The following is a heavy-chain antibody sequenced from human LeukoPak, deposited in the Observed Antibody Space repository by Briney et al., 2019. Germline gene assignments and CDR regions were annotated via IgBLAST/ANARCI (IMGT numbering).Heavy chain of an antibody. D-gene: IGHD2/OR15-2a*01. CDR3: TRDGDNSNFDY. CDR1: GFTFSSYG. CDR2: IWYDGSKT. Sequence: GGSLRLSCTASGFTFSSYGMHWVRQAPGKGLEWVAIIWYDGSKTYYADSVKGRFTTSRDKLKNTLYLQMNSLRAEDTAVYYCTRDGDNSNFDYWGQGTLVTVSS. J-gene: IGHJ4*02. V-gene: IGHV3-33*01.